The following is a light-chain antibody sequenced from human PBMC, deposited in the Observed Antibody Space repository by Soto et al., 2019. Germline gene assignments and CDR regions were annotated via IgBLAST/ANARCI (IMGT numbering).Light chain of an antibody. CDR3: NSYTSFSTYV. V-gene: IGLV2-14*01. CDR1: SSDVGLYDF. Sequence: QSALTQPASVSGSPGQSITISCTGASSDVGLYDFVSWYQQHPGKAPKLLIYEVTYRPSGVSSRFSGSKSGNTASLTISGLQAEDVADYYCNSYTSFSTYVVGTGTKVPVL. J-gene: IGLJ1*01. CDR2: EVT.